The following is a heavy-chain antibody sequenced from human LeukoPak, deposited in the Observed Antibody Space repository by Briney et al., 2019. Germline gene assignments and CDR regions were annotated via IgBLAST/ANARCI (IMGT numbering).Heavy chain of an antibody. CDR3: ARDGVGRKIRGIAAAWDYYYYMDV. Sequence: PGGSLRLSCAGSGFTFSSYGMHWVRQAPGKGLEWVAVISYDGSNKYYADSVKGRFTISRDNSKNTLYLQMNSLRAEDTAVYYCARDGVGRKIRGIAAAWDYYYYMDVWGKGTTVTVSS. J-gene: IGHJ6*03. D-gene: IGHD6-13*01. V-gene: IGHV3-30*19. CDR2: ISYDGSNK. CDR1: GFTFSSYG.